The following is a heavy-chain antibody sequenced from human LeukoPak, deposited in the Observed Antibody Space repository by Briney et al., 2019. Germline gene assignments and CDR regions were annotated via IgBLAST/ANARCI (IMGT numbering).Heavy chain of an antibody. V-gene: IGHV4-39*01. Sequence: SETLSLTCTVSGGSISSYYWGWIRQPPGKGLEWIGSIFHSGSTYYNPSLKSRVTISVDTSKNQFSLKLSSVTAADTAVYYCARRFWGSSQLCYFDYWGQGTLVTVSS. CDR1: GGSISSYY. CDR3: ARRFWGSSQLCYFDY. J-gene: IGHJ4*02. D-gene: IGHD6-6*01. CDR2: IFHSGST.